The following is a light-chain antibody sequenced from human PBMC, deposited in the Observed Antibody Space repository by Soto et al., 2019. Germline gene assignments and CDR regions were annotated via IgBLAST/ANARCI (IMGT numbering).Light chain of an antibody. CDR3: QQYNSYS. J-gene: IGKJ1*01. CDR1: QDIGNF. Sequence: DIPLTHSPSSLSASILDRFPIFCQASQDIGNFLNWYQQKPGKAPYLLIYDASNLDTGVSSRFSGSGSGRDFSFTITSLQPDDFATYYCQQYNSYSFGQGTKVDI. CDR2: DAS. V-gene: IGKV1-33*01.